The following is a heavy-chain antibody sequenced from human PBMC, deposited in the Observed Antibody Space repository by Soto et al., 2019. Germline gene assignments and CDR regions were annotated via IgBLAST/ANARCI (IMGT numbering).Heavy chain of an antibody. J-gene: IGHJ5*02. D-gene: IGHD3-16*01. CDR3: AKDRGEVT. V-gene: IGHV3-23*01. Sequence: EVQLLESGGGLVQPGGSLRLSCAASGFSFSTYAMSWVRQAPGKGLGWVSPITGSGTSTYYADSVKGRFTISRDNSKNTLYLQMNRLRAEDTAVYYCAKDRGEVTWGQGTLVTVSS. CDR1: GFSFSTYA. CDR2: ITGSGTST.